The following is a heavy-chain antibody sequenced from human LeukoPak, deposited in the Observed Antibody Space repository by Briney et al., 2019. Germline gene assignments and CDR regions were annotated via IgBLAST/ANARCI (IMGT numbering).Heavy chain of an antibody. V-gene: IGHV4-59*01. CDR1: GGSISSYY. CDR3: ARAETQYYDFWSGYHNWFDP. Sequence: PSETLSLTCTVSGGSISSYYWSWIRQPPGKGLEWIGYIYYSGRTNYNPPLKSRITILVDTSKNQFSLKLSSVTAADTAVYYCARAETQYYDFWSGYHNWFDPWGQGTLVTVSS. CDR2: IYYSGRT. J-gene: IGHJ5*02. D-gene: IGHD3-3*01.